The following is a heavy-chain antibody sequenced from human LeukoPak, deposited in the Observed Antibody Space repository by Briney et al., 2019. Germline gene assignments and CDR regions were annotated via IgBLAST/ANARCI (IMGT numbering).Heavy chain of an antibody. CDR1: GGSISSYY. J-gene: IGHJ4*02. CDR2: IYTSGST. Sequence: NPSETLSLTCTVSGGSISSYYWSWIRQPAGKGLEWIGRIYTSGSTNYNPSLKSRVTMSVDTSKNQFSLKLSSVTAADTAVYYCASFGVTGTTEDYFDYWGQGTLVTVSS. D-gene: IGHD1-7*01. V-gene: IGHV4-4*07. CDR3: ASFGVTGTTEDYFDY.